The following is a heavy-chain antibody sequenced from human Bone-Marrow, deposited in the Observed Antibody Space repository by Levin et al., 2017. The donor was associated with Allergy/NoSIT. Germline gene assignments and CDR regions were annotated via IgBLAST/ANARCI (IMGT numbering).Heavy chain of an antibody. Sequence: SQTLSLTCSVSDGSVGTDRYYWSWVRKPPGKGLEWIGYIYYSGSTKYNPSLKSRVTISLDASKSQFSLNVRSVTTADTAVYFCARATRSGWYGLLDHWGQGTLVTVSS. CDR3: ARATRSGWYGLLDH. V-gene: IGHV4-61*01. D-gene: IGHD6-19*01. CDR2: IYYSGST. CDR1: DGSVGTDRYY. J-gene: IGHJ4*02.